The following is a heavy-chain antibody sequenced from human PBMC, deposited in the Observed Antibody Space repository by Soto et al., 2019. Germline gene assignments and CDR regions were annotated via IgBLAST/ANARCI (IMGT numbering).Heavy chain of an antibody. CDR1: GGTFSSYA. J-gene: IGHJ4*02. CDR3: AGAIIAEAFFDY. Sequence: QVQLVQSGAVVKKPGSSVKVSCKASGGTFSSYAISWVRQAPGQGLEWMGGIIPIFSTANYAQKFQGRAPITADETTSTAYMELSSLRSANTAVYYGAGAIIAEAFFDYWGQGTLVTVSS. D-gene: IGHD6-13*01. CDR2: IIPIFSTA. V-gene: IGHV1-69*12.